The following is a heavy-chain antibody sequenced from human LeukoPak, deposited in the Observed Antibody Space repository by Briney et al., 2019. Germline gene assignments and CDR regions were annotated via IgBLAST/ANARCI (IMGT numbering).Heavy chain of an antibody. Sequence: ASVKVSCKASGYTFTSYAMHWVRQPPGQRLEWMGWSNAGNGNTKYSQKFQGRVTITRDTSASTAYMELNSLRSEDTAVYYCARPRYCSSTSCYLYGMCVWGQGTTVSAS. CDR2: SNAGNGNT. D-gene: IGHD2-2*01. V-gene: IGHV1-3*01. CDR1: GYTFTSYA. CDR3: ARPRYCSSTSCYLYGMCV. J-gene: IGHJ6*02.